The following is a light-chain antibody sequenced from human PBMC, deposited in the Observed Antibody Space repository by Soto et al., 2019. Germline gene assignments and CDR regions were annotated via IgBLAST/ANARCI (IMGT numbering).Light chain of an antibody. CDR2: DDN. V-gene: IGLV1-51*01. Sequence: QSVMTPPPSVSAAPGQRVTISCSGSSSNIGGNSVSWYQQLPGTAPKLLIYDDNKRPSGIPDRFSGSKSGTSATLGITGFQTGDEADHYCGSWDSSLSAYVFGTGTKLTVL. CDR1: SSNIGGNS. CDR3: GSWDSSLSAYV. J-gene: IGLJ1*01.